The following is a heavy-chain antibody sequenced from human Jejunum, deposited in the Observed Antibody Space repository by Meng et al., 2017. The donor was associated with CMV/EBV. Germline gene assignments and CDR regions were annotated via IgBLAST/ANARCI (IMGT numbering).Heavy chain of an antibody. V-gene: IGHV3-48*03. Sequence: ASDFTLSNHVLNWVRQAPGKGLEWLSHINRGDSVILYADSVRGRFTISRDVAKNSVYLQMNTLRVEDTGVYYCAKDQGIHGFTMDVWGQGTAVTVSS. J-gene: IGHJ6*02. D-gene: IGHD5-24*01. CDR1: DFTLSNHV. CDR2: INRGDSVI. CDR3: AKDQGIHGFTMDV.